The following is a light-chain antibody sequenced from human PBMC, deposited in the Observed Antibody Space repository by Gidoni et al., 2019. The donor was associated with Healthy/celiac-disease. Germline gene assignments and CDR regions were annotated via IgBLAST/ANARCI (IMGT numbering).Light chain of an antibody. CDR3: MQALQTPPWT. CDR2: LGS. J-gene: IGKJ1*01. CDR1: QSLLHSNGYND. Sequence: DIVMTQSPLSLPVTPGEPASIPCRSSQSLLHSNGYNDLDWYLQKPGQSPQLLIYLGSNRSSGVPDRFSGSGAGTDFTLKISRVEAEDVGVYYCMQALQTPPWTFGQGTKVEIK. V-gene: IGKV2-28*01.